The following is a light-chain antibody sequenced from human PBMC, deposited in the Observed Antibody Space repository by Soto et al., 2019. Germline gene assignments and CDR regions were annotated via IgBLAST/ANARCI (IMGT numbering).Light chain of an antibody. CDR3: QLYNYSPPAT. V-gene: IGKV3-15*01. CDR1: QRINDN. CDR2: GAS. Sequence: EIVMTQFPATLSVSPGERATLSCRASQRINDNIAWYQQRPGQAPRLLIYGASVRATGIPARFSGSGSGTEFTLTISSLQSEDFAGYYWQLYNYSPPATFGGGTKVEIK. J-gene: IGKJ4*01.